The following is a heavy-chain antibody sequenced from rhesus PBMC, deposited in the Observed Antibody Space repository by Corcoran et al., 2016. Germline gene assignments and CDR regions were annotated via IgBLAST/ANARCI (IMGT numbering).Heavy chain of an antibody. D-gene: IGHD5-24*01. J-gene: IGHJ4*01. CDR2: IYGSSTST. V-gene: IGHV4S10*01. CDR1: GGSISDSYR. Sequence: QVQLQESGPGVVKPSETLSLTCAVSGGSISDSYRWSWIRQPPGKGLEWIGYIYGSSTSTNHNPSLKSRVTISKDTAKNQFSLKLSSGTAADTAVYYCAREWRYSGYSFDFDYWGQGVLVTVSS. CDR3: AREWRYSGYSFDFDY.